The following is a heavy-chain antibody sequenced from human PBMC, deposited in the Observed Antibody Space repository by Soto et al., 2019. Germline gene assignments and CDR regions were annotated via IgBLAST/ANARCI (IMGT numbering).Heavy chain of an antibody. Sequence: QVQVMQSGTQVKKPGASVRLSCTTSGYTFTTYYIQWVRQAPGQGLEWVGEINPMTRNASLAQEFKGRLAMTSDASPRTVYMDLRSLRSADTPIYYCARGDHSGVWYRIGSDVCGQRTVVSVSA. D-gene: IGHD6-19*01. J-gene: IGHJ3*01. CDR1: GYTFTTYY. CDR2: INPMTRNA. CDR3: ARGDHSGVWYRIGSDV. V-gene: IGHV1-46*01.